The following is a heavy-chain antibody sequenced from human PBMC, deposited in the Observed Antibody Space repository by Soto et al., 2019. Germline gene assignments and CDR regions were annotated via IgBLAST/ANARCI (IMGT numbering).Heavy chain of an antibody. CDR2: ISYDGSNK. J-gene: IGHJ4*02. Sequence: PGGSLRLSCAASGFTFSSYGMHWVRQAPGKGLEWVAVISYDGSNKYYADSVKGRFTISRDNSKNTLYLQMNSLRAEDTAVYYCAELVFDYWGQGTLVTVSS. CDR1: GFTFSSYG. V-gene: IGHV3-30*03. D-gene: IGHD3-10*01. CDR3: AELVFDY.